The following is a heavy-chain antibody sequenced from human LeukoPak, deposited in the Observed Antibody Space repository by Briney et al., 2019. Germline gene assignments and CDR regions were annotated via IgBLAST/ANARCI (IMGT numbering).Heavy chain of an antibody. CDR2: INPNSGGT. CDR1: GYTFTGYY. D-gene: IGHD3-10*01. CDR3: ARGDSTYYYGSGSRYYFDY. J-gene: IGHJ4*02. V-gene: IGHV1-2*04. Sequence: GASVKVSCKAPGYTFTGYYMHWVRQAPGQGLEWMGWINPNSGGTNYAQKFQGWVTMTRDTSISTAYMGLSRLRSDGTAVYYCARGDSTYYYGSGSRYYFDYWGQGTLVTVSS.